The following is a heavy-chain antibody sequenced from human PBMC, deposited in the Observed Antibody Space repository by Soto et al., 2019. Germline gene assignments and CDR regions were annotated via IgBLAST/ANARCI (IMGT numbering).Heavy chain of an antibody. CDR3: ARVDGGAADY. J-gene: IGHJ4*02. CDR2: IYYSGST. CDR1: GGSISSYY. D-gene: IGHD3-16*01. Sequence: SETLSLTCTVSGGSISSYYWSWIRQPPGKGLEWIGYIYYSGSTNYNPSLKSRVTISVDTSKNQFSLKLSSVTAADTAVYYCARVDGGAADYWGQGTLVTVSS. V-gene: IGHV4-59*01.